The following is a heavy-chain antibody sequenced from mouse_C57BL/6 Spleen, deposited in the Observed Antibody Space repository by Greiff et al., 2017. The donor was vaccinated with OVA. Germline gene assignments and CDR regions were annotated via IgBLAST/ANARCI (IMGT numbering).Heavy chain of an antibody. CDR2: IDPSDSYT. CDR3: AGERSYFDY. CDR1: GYTFTSYW. J-gene: IGHJ2*01. Sequence: VKLQESGAELVRPGTSVKLSCKASGYTFTSYWMHWVKQRPGQGLEWIGVIDPSDSYTNYNQKFKGKATLTVDTSSSTAYMQLSSLTAEDSAVYYCAGERSYFDYWGQGTTLTVSS. V-gene: IGHV1-59*01.